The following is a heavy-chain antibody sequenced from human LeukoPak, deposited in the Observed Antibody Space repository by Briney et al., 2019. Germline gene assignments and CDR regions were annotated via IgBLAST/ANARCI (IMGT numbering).Heavy chain of an antibody. J-gene: IGHJ4*02. Sequence: SETLSLTCTVSGGSISSYYWSWIRQPPGKGLEWIGYSYYSGSTNYNPSLKSRVTISVDTSKNQFSLKLSSVTAADTAVYYCARGSYYYGSGSSYYFDYWGQGTLVTVSS. CDR2: SYYSGST. D-gene: IGHD3-10*01. CDR3: ARGSYYYGSGSSYYFDY. CDR1: GGSISSYY. V-gene: IGHV4-59*01.